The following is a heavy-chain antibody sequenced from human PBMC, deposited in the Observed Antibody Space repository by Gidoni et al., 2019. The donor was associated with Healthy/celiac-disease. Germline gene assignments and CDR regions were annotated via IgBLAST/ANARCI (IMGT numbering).Heavy chain of an antibody. Sequence: EVQLVQSGAEVKQPGESLKISCTGSGYSFTSYWIGWVRQMPGKGLEWMGIIYPGNSDTRYSPSFQGQVTISADKSISTAYLQWSSLKASDTAMYYCAVGPLGYCSGGSCYEDFQHWGQGTLVTVSS. CDR3: AVGPLGYCSGGSCYEDFQH. J-gene: IGHJ1*01. V-gene: IGHV5-51*01. CDR1: GYSFTSYW. D-gene: IGHD2-15*01. CDR2: IYPGNSDT.